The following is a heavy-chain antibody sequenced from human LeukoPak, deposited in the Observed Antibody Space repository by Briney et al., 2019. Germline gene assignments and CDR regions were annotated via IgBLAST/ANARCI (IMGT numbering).Heavy chain of an antibody. J-gene: IGHJ4*02. V-gene: IGHV3-30-3*01. CDR1: GFTFSSHA. CDR3: VGEVGPRQMNY. D-gene: IGHD1-26*01. CDR2: IAYDASNE. Sequence: GRSLRLSCVASGFTFSSHAMHWVRQAPGKGLEWVAVIAYDASNEYYADSVKGRFTISRDNSKNTLYLQMKSLRTEDTAMYYCVGEVGPRQMNYWGQGTLVTVSS.